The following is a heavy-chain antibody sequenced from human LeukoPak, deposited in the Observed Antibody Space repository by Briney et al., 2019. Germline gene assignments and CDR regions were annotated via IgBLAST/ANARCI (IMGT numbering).Heavy chain of an antibody. D-gene: IGHD1-26*01. J-gene: IGHJ6*03. V-gene: IGHV4-4*07. CDR2: IFASGST. CDR3: ARGAGYSREVNYYYYMDV. Sequence: PSETLSLTCTVSYDSIGTYLWNWVRQPAGKGLEWIGRIFASGSTFYSPSLKSRVTMSVDTSKSQFSLKLNSVTAADTAVYYCARGAGYSREVNYYYYMDVWGKGTTVTVSS. CDR1: YDSIGTYL.